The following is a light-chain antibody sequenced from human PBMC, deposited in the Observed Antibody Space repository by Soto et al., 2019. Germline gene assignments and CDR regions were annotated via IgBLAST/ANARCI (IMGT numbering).Light chain of an antibody. Sequence: DIQMTQSPSSVSASVGDRVTITCRASQDISSWLAWYQQKPGKAPKLLIYAASSLQSGVPSRFSGSCSATDFTLTISSLQPEDFATYYCQHSNSFPITFGHAPRLE. CDR2: AAS. J-gene: IGKJ5*01. V-gene: IGKV1-12*01. CDR1: QDISSW. CDR3: QHSNSFPIT.